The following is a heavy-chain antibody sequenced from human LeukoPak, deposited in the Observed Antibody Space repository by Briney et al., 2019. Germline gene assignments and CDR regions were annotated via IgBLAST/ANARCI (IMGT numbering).Heavy chain of an antibody. CDR1: GGTFSSYA. J-gene: IGHJ4*02. Sequence: ASVKVSCKASGGTFSSYAISWVRQAPGQGLEWLGGIIPIFGTANYAQKFQGRVTITADESTSTAYVELSSLRSEDTAVYYCARVPGYGYDPPVDCWGQGTLVTVSS. D-gene: IGHD5-18*01. V-gene: IGHV1-69*13. CDR3: ARVPGYGYDPPVDC. CDR2: IIPIFGTA.